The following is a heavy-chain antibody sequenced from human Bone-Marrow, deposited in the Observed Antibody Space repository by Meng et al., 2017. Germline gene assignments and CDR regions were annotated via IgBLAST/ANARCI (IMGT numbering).Heavy chain of an antibody. D-gene: IGHD3-10*01. CDR3: ASPRTPITMVRGAFDY. Sequence: GESLKISCAASGFTFSSYGMHWVRQAPGKGLEWVAVIWYDGSNKYYADSVKSRFTISRDNSKNTLYLQMNSLRAEDTAVYYCASPRTPITMVRGAFDYWGQGTLVTVSS. CDR2: IWYDGSNK. J-gene: IGHJ4*02. V-gene: IGHV3-33*01. CDR1: GFTFSSYG.